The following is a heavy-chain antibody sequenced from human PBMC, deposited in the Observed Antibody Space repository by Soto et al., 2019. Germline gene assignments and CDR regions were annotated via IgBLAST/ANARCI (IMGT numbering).Heavy chain of an antibody. CDR2: IIPIFGTA. D-gene: IGHD4-17*01. J-gene: IGHJ4*02. V-gene: IGHV1-69*01. CDR1: GGTFSSYA. CDR3: ARVLDYGDYGGHGMDY. Sequence: QAQLVQSGAEVKKPGSSVKVSCTASGGTFSSYAISWVRQAPGQGLEWMGGIIPIFGTANYAQKFQGRVTITADESTSTAYMELSSLRSEDTAVYYCARVLDYGDYGGHGMDYWGQGTLVTVSS.